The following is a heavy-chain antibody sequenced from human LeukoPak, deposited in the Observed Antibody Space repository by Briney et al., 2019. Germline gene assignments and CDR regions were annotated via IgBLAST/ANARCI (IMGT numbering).Heavy chain of an antibody. CDR1: GYTFTSYD. CDR3: ARGGDEFYYYGMDV. CDR2: MNPNSGNT. Sequence: RGASVKVSCKASGYTFTSYDVNWVRQATGQGLEWMGWMNPNSGNTGYAQKFQGRVTMTRNTSISTAYMELSSLRSEDTAVYYCARGGDEFYYYGMDVWGQGTTVTVSS. V-gene: IGHV1-8*01. J-gene: IGHJ6*02.